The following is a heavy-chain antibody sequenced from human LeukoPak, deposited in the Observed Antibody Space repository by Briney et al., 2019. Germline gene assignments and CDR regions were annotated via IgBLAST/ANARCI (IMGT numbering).Heavy chain of an antibody. D-gene: IGHD3-3*01. CDR3: ARAKDDFWSGYYTLYYYYGMDV. J-gene: IGHJ6*02. CDR2: IYYSGST. CDR1: GGSISSYY. V-gene: IGHV4-59*01. Sequence: PSETLSLTCTVSGGSISSYYWSWIRQPPGKGLEWIGYIYYSGSTNYNPSLKSRVTISVDTSKNQFSLKLSSVTAADTAVYYCARAKDDFWSGYYTLYYYYGMDVWGQGTTVTVSS.